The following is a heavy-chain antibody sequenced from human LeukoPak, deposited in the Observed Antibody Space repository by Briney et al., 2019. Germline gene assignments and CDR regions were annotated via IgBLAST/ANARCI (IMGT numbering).Heavy chain of an antibody. J-gene: IGHJ4*02. CDR2: INHSGST. V-gene: IGHV4-34*01. Sequence: SETLSLTCAVYGGSFSGYYWSWIRQPPGKGLEWIGEINHSGSTNYNPSLKSRVTISVDTSKNQFSLKLTSVTAADTAVYYCSSLEVSSSWRYWGQGTLVTVSS. CDR3: SSLEVSSSWRY. D-gene: IGHD6-13*01. CDR1: GGSFSGYY.